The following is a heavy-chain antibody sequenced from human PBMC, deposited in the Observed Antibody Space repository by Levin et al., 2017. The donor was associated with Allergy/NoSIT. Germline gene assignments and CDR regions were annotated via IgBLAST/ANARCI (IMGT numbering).Heavy chain of an antibody. J-gene: IGHJ4*02. CDR2: ISSSSSTI. Sequence: GGSLRLSCAASGFTFSSYSMNWVRQAPGKGLEWVSYISSSSSTIYYADSVKGRFTISRDNAKNSLYLQMNCLRAEDTAVYYCARIYCTSTSCYDGVDYWGQGTLVTVSS. D-gene: IGHD2-2*01. CDR3: ARIYCTSTSCYDGVDY. V-gene: IGHV3-48*01. CDR1: GFTFSSYS.